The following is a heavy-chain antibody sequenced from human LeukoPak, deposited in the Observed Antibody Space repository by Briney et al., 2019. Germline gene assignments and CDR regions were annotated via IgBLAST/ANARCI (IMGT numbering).Heavy chain of an antibody. CDR3: ARYGDYVGSYYYYYTVV. CDR1: GFTFSSYE. J-gene: IGHJ6*03. Sequence: GGSLILSCAASGFTFSSYEMNWVRQAPGKGLEWVSYISSSGSTIYYADSVKGRFTISRDNAKNSLYLQMNSLRAEDTAVYYCARYGDYVGSYYYYYTVVCGKGTTVTVSS. D-gene: IGHD4-17*01. CDR2: ISSSGSTI. V-gene: IGHV3-48*03.